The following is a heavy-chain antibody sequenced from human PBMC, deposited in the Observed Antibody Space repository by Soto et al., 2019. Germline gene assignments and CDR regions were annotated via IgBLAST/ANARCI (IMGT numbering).Heavy chain of an antibody. CDR1: GFTFSSYA. Sequence: GGSLRLSCAASGFTFSSYAMSWVRQAPGKGLEWVSAISGSXGSTYYADSVKGRFTISRDNSKNTLYLQMNSLRAEDTAVYYCAKDRTNGVWGYYYYGMDVWGQGTTVTVSS. V-gene: IGHV3-23*01. D-gene: IGHD2-8*01. CDR3: AKDRTNGVWGYYYYGMDV. J-gene: IGHJ6*02. CDR2: ISGSXGST.